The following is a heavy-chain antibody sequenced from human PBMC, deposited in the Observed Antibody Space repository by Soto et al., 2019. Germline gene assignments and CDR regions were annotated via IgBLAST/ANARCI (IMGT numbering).Heavy chain of an antibody. CDR2: IWYDGSNK. CDR1: GFTFSSYG. J-gene: IGHJ4*02. V-gene: IGHV3-33*01. CDR3: ARDHEDDSSGYYPSQPDY. D-gene: IGHD3-22*01. Sequence: QVQLVESGGGVVQPGRSLRLSCAASGFTFSSYGMHWVRQAPGKGLEWVAVIWYDGSNKYYADSVKGRFTISRDNSKNTLYLQMNSLRAEDTAVYYCARDHEDDSSGYYPSQPDYWGQGTLVIVSS.